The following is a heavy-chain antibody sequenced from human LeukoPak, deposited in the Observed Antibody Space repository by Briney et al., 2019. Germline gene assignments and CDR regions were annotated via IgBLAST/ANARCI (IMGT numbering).Heavy chain of an antibody. V-gene: IGHV4-39*01. CDR2: IYYTGST. Sequence: SETLSLTCSVSGGSISSSGYYWGWIRQSPGEGLEWIGSIYYTGSTYYNPSLKGRVSIFVDTSKNQFSLRLSSVTAADTAVYYCARRNYSYGSGTAFDFWGQGTLVTVSS. J-gene: IGHJ4*02. D-gene: IGHD3-10*01. CDR3: ARRNYSYGSGTAFDF. CDR1: GGSISSSGYY.